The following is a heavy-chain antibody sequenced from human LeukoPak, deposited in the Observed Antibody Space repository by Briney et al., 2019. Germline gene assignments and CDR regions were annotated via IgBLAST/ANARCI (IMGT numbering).Heavy chain of an antibody. D-gene: IGHD3-10*01. Sequence: PGRSLRLSCAASGFTFSSYAMHWVRQAPGKGLEWVAVISYDGSNKYYADSVKGRFTISRDNSKNTLYLQMNSLRAEDTAVYYCARERTMVRGVLGYWGQRTLVTVSS. V-gene: IGHV3-30*04. CDR2: ISYDGSNK. CDR1: GFTFSSYA. J-gene: IGHJ4*02. CDR3: ARERTMVRGVLGY.